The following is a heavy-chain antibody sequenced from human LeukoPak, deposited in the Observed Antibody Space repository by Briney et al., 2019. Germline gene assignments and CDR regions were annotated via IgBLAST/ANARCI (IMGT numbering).Heavy chain of an antibody. J-gene: IGHJ4*02. Sequence: GRSLRLSCAASGFTFSSYAMHWVRQAPGKGLEWVAVISYDESNKYYADSVKGRFTISRDYSKNTLYLQMNSLRAEDTAVYYCAREEGLVLDYWGQGALVTVSS. CDR2: ISYDESNK. V-gene: IGHV3-30-3*01. CDR1: GFTFSSYA. CDR3: AREEGLVLDY. D-gene: IGHD2-8*02.